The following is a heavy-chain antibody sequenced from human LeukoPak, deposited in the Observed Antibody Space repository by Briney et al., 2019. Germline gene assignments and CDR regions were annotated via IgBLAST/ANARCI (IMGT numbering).Heavy chain of an antibody. CDR3: ARDQLGFDI. Sequence: GGSVRLSCAASGFTFSSYWMSWVRQAPGKGLEWVAVISYDAKNKFYADSVKGRFTISRDNSKNTLYLQMNSLRAEDTAVYFCARDQLGFDIWGQGTMVTVSS. D-gene: IGHD1-1*01. J-gene: IGHJ3*02. CDR1: GFTFSSYW. V-gene: IGHV3-30*03. CDR2: ISYDAKNK.